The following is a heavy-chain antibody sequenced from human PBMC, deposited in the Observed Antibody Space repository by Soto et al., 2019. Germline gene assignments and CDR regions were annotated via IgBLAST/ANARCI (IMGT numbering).Heavy chain of an antibody. J-gene: IGHJ6*02. V-gene: IGHV4-59*01. CDR2: IYYSGST. CDR1: GCSISSYY. Sequence: SETLSLTCTVSGCSISSYYWSWIRQPPGKGLEWIGYIYYSGSTNYNPSLKSRVTISVDTSKNQFSLKLSSVTAADTAVYYCARGHSGSYRTGEGYYSGIDVCGQGLTFTVS. CDR3: ARGHSGSYRTGEGYYSGIDV. D-gene: IGHD1-26*01.